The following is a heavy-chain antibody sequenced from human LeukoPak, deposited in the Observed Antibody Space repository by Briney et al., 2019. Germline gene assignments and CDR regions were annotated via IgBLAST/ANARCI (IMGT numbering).Heavy chain of an antibody. CDR1: GFTFSSYS. V-gene: IGHV3-21*01. Sequence: GGSLRLSCAASGFTFSSYSMNWVRQAPGVGLEWVSSISSSSSYIYYADSVKGRFTISRDNAKDSLYLQMNSLRAEDTAVYYCAKDASTVTLHADYWGQGTLVTVSS. CDR3: AKDASTVTLHADY. CDR2: ISSSSSYI. J-gene: IGHJ4*02. D-gene: IGHD4-17*01.